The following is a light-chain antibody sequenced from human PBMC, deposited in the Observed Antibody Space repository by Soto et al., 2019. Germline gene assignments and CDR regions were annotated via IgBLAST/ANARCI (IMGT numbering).Light chain of an antibody. V-gene: IGLV2-11*01. CDR2: DVS. CDR1: SSDVGGYNY. J-gene: IGLJ1*01. Sequence: QSALTQPRSVSGSPGQSVTIPCTGTSSDVGGYNYVSWYQQHPGKAPKLMIYDVSKRPSGVPDRFSGSKSGNTASLTISGLQAEDEADYYCCSYAGSYPSYVFGTGTKLTVL. CDR3: CSYAGSYPSYV.